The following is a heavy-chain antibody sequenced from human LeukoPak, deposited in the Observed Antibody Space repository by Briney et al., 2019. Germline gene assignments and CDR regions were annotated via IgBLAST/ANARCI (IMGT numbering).Heavy chain of an antibody. CDR2: IYTSGST. D-gene: IGHD3-3*01. Sequence: SETLSLTCTVSGDSISSGSYYWSWIRQPAGKGLEWIGRIYTSGSTNYNPSLKSRVTISVDKSKNQFSLKLSSVTAADTAVYYCASRENNFWSGRGHDYWGQGTLVTVSS. J-gene: IGHJ4*02. V-gene: IGHV4-61*02. CDR3: ASRENNFWSGRGHDY. CDR1: GDSISSGSYY.